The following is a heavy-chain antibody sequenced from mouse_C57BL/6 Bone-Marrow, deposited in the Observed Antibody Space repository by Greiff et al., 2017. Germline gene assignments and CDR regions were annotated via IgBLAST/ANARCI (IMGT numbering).Heavy chain of an antibody. J-gene: IGHJ2*01. CDR3: ARRYYSNYDFDY. D-gene: IGHD2-5*01. CDR2: IYPGDGNT. CDR1: GYAFSSSW. V-gene: IGHV1-82*01. Sequence: QVQLKESGPELVKPGASVKISCKASGYAFSSSWMNWVKQRPGKGLEWIGRIYPGDGNTNYNGKFKGKATLTADKSSSTAYMQLSSLTSEDSAVYFCARRYYSNYDFDYWGQGTTLTVSS.